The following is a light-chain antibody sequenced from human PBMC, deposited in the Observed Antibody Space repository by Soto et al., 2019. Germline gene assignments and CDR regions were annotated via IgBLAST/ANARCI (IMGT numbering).Light chain of an antibody. CDR2: DVN. CDR1: SRDVGGYNY. V-gene: IGLV2-14*03. J-gene: IGLJ1*01. Sequence: QSVLTQPASVSGSPGQSITISCTGTSRDVGGYNYVSWYQHHPGKAPKVIIYDVNNRPSGVSNRFSGSKSGNTASLTISGLQPEDEADYYCSSYRKRGSLAYVFVTGYKVTVL. CDR3: SSYRKRGSLAYV.